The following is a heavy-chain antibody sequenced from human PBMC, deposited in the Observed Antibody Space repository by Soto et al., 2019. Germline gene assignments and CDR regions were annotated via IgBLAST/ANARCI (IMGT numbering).Heavy chain of an antibody. CDR3: ARRGSHWFDP. CDR1: VGSFSGYY. J-gene: IGHJ5*02. D-gene: IGHD3-10*01. Sequence: PSETMSLTCAVYVGSFSGYYWSWTRQPPGKGLEWIGEINHSGSTNYNPSLKSRVTISVDTSKNQFSLKLSSVTAADTAVYYCARRGSHWFDPWGQG. V-gene: IGHV4-34*01. CDR2: INHSGST.